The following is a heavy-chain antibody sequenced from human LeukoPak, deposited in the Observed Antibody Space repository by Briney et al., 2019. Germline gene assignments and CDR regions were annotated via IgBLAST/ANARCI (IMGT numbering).Heavy chain of an antibody. CDR3: ARQKLPTYYDILTGYFGALDI. J-gene: IGHJ3*02. V-gene: IGHV4-59*08. CDR2: IYYSGST. D-gene: IGHD3-9*01. Sequence: SETLSLTCTVSGGSISSYYWSWIRQPPGKGLEWIGYIYYSGSTNYNPSLKSRVTISVDTSKNQFSLKLSSVTAADTAVYYCARQKLPTYYDILTGYFGALDIWGQGTMVTVSS. CDR1: GGSISSYY.